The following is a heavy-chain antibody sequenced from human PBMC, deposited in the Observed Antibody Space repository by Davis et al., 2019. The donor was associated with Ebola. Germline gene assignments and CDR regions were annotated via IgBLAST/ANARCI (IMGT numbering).Heavy chain of an antibody. Sequence: MPSETLSLTCAVSGGSISSSNWWSWVRQPPGKGLEWIGDIYLGGSTNYNPSLKSRLTISLDKSKNQISLKLSSVTAADTAVYYCATRPSWFDPWGQGTLVTVSS. V-gene: IGHV4-4*02. CDR3: ATRPSWFDP. J-gene: IGHJ5*02. D-gene: IGHD6-6*01. CDR1: GGSISSSNW. CDR2: IYLGGST.